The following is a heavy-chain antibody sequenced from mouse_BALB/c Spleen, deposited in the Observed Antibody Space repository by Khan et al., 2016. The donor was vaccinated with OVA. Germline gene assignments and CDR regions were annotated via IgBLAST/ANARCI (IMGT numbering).Heavy chain of an antibody. Sequence: QVQLKQSGPDLVAPSQSLSITCTVSGFSLTSYAIHWVRQPPGKGLGWLVVIWSDGRTTYNSALKSRLSISKDNSKSQVFLKINSLQTDDTAMYYCARHQFPLSLDSWGQGTSVTVSS. CDR3: ARHQFPLSLDS. J-gene: IGHJ4*01. V-gene: IGHV2-6-2*01. CDR2: IWSDGRT. CDR1: GFSLTSYA.